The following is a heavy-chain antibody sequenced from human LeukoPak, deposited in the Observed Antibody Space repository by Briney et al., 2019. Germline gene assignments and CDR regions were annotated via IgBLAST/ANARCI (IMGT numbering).Heavy chain of an antibody. CDR1: GFTFSHYA. Sequence: GGSLRLSCEASGFTFSHYAMIWVRQAPGKGLEWVSAISATGGSTYYADSVKGRFTISRDNSMNTLYLQMNSLRAEDTAVYYCAKDKGTYYFDYWGQGTPVTVSS. CDR2: ISATGGST. J-gene: IGHJ4*02. V-gene: IGHV3-23*01. CDR3: AKDKGTYYFDY.